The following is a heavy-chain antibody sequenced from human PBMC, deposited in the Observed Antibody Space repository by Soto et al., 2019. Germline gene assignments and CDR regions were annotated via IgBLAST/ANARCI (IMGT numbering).Heavy chain of an antibody. CDR2: INPNSGGT. Sequence: ASVKVSCKASGYSFTGYYMHWVRQAPGQGLEWMGWINPNSGGTNYAQKFQGWVTMTRDTSISTAYMELSRLRSDDTAVYYCARYRISGSWSKFDYWGQGTRVT. CDR1: GYSFTGYY. J-gene: IGHJ4*02. CDR3: ARYRISGSWSKFDY. D-gene: IGHD6-13*01. V-gene: IGHV1-2*04.